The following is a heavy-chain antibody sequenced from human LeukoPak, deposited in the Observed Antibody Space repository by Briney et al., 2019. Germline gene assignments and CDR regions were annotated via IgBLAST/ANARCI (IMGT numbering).Heavy chain of an antibody. Sequence: GRSLRLSCAASGFTFDDYAMHWLRQAPGKGLEGVSGISWNSGNIDYADSVKGRFTISRDNAKNSLYLQMNSLRAEDTALYYCAKDYDSSAYPPYYFDYWGQGTLVTVSS. CDR2: ISWNSGNI. J-gene: IGHJ4*02. V-gene: IGHV3-9*01. CDR3: AKDYDSSAYPPYYFDY. CDR1: GFTFDDYA. D-gene: IGHD3-22*01.